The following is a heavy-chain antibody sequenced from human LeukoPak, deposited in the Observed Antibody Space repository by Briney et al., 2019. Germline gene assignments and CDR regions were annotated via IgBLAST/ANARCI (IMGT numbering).Heavy chain of an antibody. CDR1: GGSISSISYY. V-gene: IGHV4-61*02. Sequence: SETLSLTCTVSGGSISSISYYWSWIRQPAGKGLEWIGRIYTSGSTNYNPSLKSPVTISVDTSKNQFSLRLSSVTAADTALYYCARAEVTTTYFDFWGQGTLVTVSS. J-gene: IGHJ4*02. CDR2: IYTSGST. D-gene: IGHD4-17*01. CDR3: ARAEVTTTYFDF.